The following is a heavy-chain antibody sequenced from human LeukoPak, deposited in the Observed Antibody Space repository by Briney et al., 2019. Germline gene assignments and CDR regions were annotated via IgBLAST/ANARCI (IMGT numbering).Heavy chain of an antibody. V-gene: IGHV3-21*01. CDR1: GFTFSDHS. J-gene: IGHJ5*02. CDR2: ITSSSSYI. Sequence: GGSLRLSRAASGFTFSDHSMNWVRQAPGRGLEWVSSITSSSSYIYYGDSVKGRFTISRDNAKNSLFLQMNSLRAEDTAVYYCARAKWVGTTDNWFDPWGQGTLVTVSS. D-gene: IGHD1-1*01. CDR3: ARAKWVGTTDNWFDP.